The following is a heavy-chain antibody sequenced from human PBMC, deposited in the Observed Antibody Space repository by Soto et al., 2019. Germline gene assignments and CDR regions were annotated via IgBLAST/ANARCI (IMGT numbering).Heavy chain of an antibody. CDR3: ARRPIFTVRDAFDI. V-gene: IGHV2-5*02. Sequence: QITLKESGPTLVKPTQTLTLTCTFSGFSLTTTGVAVGWIRQPPGKALEWLALIYWDDDERYSPSLRSRLTIXKXTXXNQVVLTMTNLDPVDTATYYCARRPIFTVRDAFDIWGQGTMVTVSS. CDR2: IYWDDDE. J-gene: IGHJ3*02. CDR1: GFSLTTTGVA. D-gene: IGHD4-4*01.